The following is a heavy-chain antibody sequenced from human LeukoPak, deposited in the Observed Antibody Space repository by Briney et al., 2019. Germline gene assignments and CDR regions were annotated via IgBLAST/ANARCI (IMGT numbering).Heavy chain of an antibody. CDR2: MNPNSGNT. J-gene: IGHJ5*02. CDR1: GYTFTSYD. V-gene: IGHV1-8*01. CDR3: ARRIFKGDQATYYYDSSGYYWWFDP. Sequence: ASVKVSCKASGYTFTSYDINWVRQATGQGLEWMGWMNPNSGNTGYAQKFQGRVTMTRNTSISTAYMELSSLRSEDTAVYYCARRIFKGDQATYYYDSSGYYWWFDPWGQGTLVTVSS. D-gene: IGHD3-22*01.